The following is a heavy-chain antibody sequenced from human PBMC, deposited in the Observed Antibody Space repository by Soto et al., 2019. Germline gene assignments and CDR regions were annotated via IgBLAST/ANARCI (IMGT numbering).Heavy chain of an antibody. Sequence: GGSLRLSCAASGFTFSSYSMNWVRQAPGKGLEWVSSISSSSSYIYYADSVKGRFTISRDNAKNSLYLQMNSLRAEDTAVYYCARLRIAVALDAFDIWGQGTMVTVSS. CDR3: ARLRIAVALDAFDI. D-gene: IGHD6-19*01. CDR2: ISSSSSYI. J-gene: IGHJ3*02. V-gene: IGHV3-21*01. CDR1: GFTFSSYS.